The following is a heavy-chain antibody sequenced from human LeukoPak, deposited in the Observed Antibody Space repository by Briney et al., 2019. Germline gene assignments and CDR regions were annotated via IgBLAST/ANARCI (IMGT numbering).Heavy chain of an antibody. D-gene: IGHD6-13*01. J-gene: IGHJ4*02. CDR2: ISAYNGNT. CDR3: ARALAAAGIDY. Sequence: GESLKISCKGSGYSFTSYGISWVRQAPGQGLEWVGWISAYNGNTNYAQKLQGRVTMTTDTSTSTAYMELRSLRSDDTAVYYCARALAAAGIDYWGQGTLVTVSS. V-gene: IGHV1-18*01. CDR1: GYSFTSYG.